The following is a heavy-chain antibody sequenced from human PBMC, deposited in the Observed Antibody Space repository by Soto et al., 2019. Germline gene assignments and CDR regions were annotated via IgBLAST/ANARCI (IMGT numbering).Heavy chain of an antibody. V-gene: IGHV1-2*04. D-gene: IGHD6-19*01. CDR1: GYTFTGYY. J-gene: IGHJ6*02. CDR2: INPNSGGT. CDR3: ARSSSIAVAGLRRNYYYGMDV. Sequence: AASVKVSCKASGYTFTGYYMHWVRQAPGQGLEWMGWINPNSGGTNYAQKFQGWVTMTRDTSISTAYMELSRLRSDDTAVYYCARSSSIAVAGLRRNYYYGMDVWGQGTTVTVSS.